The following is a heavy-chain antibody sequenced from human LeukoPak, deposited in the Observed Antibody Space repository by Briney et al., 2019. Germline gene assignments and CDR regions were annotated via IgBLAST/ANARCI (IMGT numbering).Heavy chain of an antibody. CDR2: IRYDGSSK. CDR3: AELGITMIGGV. CDR1: GFTFSSYG. V-gene: IGHV3-30*02. J-gene: IGHJ6*04. D-gene: IGHD3-10*02. Sequence: GGSLRLSCAPSGFTFSSYGMRWVRQAPGKGLEWVAFIRYDGSSKYYADSVKGRFTISRDNAKNSLYLQMNSLRAEDTAVYYCAELGITMIGGVWGKGTTVTISS.